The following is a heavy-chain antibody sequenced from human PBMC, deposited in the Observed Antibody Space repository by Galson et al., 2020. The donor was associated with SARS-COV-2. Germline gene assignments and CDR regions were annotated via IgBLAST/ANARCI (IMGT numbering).Heavy chain of an antibody. CDR3: AGAFMKYTSSSGLAY. Sequence: ASVKVSCQASGYTLKDYYIQWVRQAPGQGLEWVAINPPGVITKSAQKFQGRVTVTRDTSTNTVYMELSSLRSEDTAVYYCAGAFMKYTSSSGLAYWGQGTLVTVSS. D-gene: IGHD3-16*01. CDR1: GYTLKDYY. J-gene: IGHJ4*02. CDR2: NPPGVIT. V-gene: IGHV1-46*02.